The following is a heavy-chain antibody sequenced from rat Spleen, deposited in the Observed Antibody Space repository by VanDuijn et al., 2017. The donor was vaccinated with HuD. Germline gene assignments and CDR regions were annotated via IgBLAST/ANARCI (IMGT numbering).Heavy chain of an antibody. CDR1: GYSITSNY. CDR2: ISYSGST. J-gene: IGHJ1*01. CDR3: ARYYDGTYYYWYFDF. V-gene: IGHV3-1*01. D-gene: IGHD1-12*02. Sequence: EVQLQESGPGLVRPSQSLSLTCSVTGYSITSNYWGWIRKFPGNKMEWIGHISYSGSTSYNPSLKSRISITRDTSKNQFFLQLNSVTTEDTATYYCARYYDGTYYYWYFDFWGPGTMVTVSS.